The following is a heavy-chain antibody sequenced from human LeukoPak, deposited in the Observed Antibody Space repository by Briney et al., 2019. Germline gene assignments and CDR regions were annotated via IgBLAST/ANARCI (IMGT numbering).Heavy chain of an antibody. J-gene: IGHJ3*02. CDR3: ARERYRYDILTGYYHDAYDI. D-gene: IGHD3-9*01. Sequence: SETLSLTCAVYGGSFSGYYWSWIRQPPGKGLEWIGEINHSGSTNYNPSLKSRVTISVDTSKNQFSLKLSSVTAADTAVYYCARERYRYDILTGYYHDAYDIWGHGTMVIVSS. CDR1: GGSFSGYY. V-gene: IGHV4-34*01. CDR2: INHSGST.